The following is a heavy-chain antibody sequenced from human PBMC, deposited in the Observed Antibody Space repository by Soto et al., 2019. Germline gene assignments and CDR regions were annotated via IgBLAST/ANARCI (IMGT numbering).Heavy chain of an antibody. CDR2: LYSFGGT. Sequence: EVQLVESGGGVIQPGGSLRLSCAVSGLDISQIYMSWVRRAPGRGLEWVAGLYSFGGTYYAESVEGRFTISRDNSKNTLVRQMYTLKVEDTAVYYCARDKVFGDYTFDYWGQGSLVNVSS. CDR1: GLDISQIY. V-gene: IGHV3-53*01. CDR3: ARDKVFGDYTFDY. D-gene: IGHD4-17*01. J-gene: IGHJ4*02.